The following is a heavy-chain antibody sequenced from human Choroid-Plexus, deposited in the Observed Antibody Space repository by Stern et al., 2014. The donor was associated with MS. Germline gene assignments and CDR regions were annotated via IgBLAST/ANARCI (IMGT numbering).Heavy chain of an antibody. Sequence: VQLVESGGGVVQPGRPLRLSCVASGFTFGSCAMHWVRQAPGKGLEWVAGVSYDGSNKYYADSVKGRFTISRDNSHNTRYMQMSSLRPEDTAVYYCAKDRQYLTYFFDHWGQGSLVTVSS. J-gene: IGHJ5*02. V-gene: IGHV3-30*18. CDR1: GFTFGSCA. CDR2: VSYDGSNK. CDR3: AKDRQYLTYFFDH. D-gene: IGHD2/OR15-2a*01.